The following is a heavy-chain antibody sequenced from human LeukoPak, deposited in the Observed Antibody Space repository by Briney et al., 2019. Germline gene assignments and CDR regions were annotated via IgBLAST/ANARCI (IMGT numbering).Heavy chain of an antibody. CDR1: GFTFSNYW. CDR3: TTGGSVITVTRSYDF. CDR2: IKSKADGETT. V-gene: IGHV3-15*01. J-gene: IGHJ4*02. D-gene: IGHD4-17*01. Sequence: PGGSLRLSCAASGFTFSNYWMTWVRQAPGKGLEWVGRIKSKADGETTDYAAPVQGRFIVSRDDSTATLYLQMNSLQTEDTAVYYCTTGGSVITVTRSYDFWGQGTLVTVSS.